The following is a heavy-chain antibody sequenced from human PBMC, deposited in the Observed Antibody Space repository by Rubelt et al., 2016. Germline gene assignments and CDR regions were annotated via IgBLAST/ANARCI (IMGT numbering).Heavy chain of an antibody. Sequence: QAPGKGLEWVSGISGSGGSTYYAGSVKGRFTVSRDSSKNTLYLQMNSLRAEDTAVYYCAKFVGFGVSYYGMDVWGQGTTVTVSS. J-gene: IGHJ6*02. D-gene: IGHD3-3*01. CDR3: AKFVGFGVSYYGMDV. V-gene: IGHV3-23*01. CDR2: ISGSGGST.